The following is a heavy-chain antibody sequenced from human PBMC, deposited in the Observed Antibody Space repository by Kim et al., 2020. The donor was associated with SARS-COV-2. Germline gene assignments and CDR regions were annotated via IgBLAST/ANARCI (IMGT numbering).Heavy chain of an antibody. D-gene: IGHD2-21*01. J-gene: IGHJ6*02. Sequence: GGSLRLSCAASGFTFSSYAMHWVRQAPGKGLEWVAVISYDGSNKYYADSVKGQFTISRDNSKNTLYLQMNSLRAEDTAVYYCARNGGAGLMDVWGQGTTVTVSS. CDR1: GFTFSSYA. V-gene: IGHV3-30*04. CDR3: ARNGGAGLMDV. CDR2: ISYDGSNK.